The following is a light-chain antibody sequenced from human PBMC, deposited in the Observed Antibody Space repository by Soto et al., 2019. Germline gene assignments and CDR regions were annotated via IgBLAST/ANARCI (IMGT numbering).Light chain of an antibody. J-gene: IGKJ5*01. CDR2: TAS. Sequence: DIQLTQSPAFLSASVGDRVTITCRASQGISSYLAWYQQRPGKAPNLLIYTASTLQSGVPSRFSGSGSGTEFPLTISSLQPEDFATYYCQQRHSYPITFGQGTRLEIK. CDR1: QGISSY. V-gene: IGKV1-9*01. CDR3: QQRHSYPIT.